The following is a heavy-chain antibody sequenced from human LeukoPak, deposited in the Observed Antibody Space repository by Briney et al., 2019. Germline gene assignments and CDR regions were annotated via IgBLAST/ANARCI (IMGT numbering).Heavy chain of an antibody. D-gene: IGHD2-21*02. V-gene: IGHV3-11*01. Sequence: GGSLRLPCAASGFTFSDSYMSWIRQAPGKGLEWISYISSSGSNVYYADSVKGRFTISRDNAKNSLYLQMNSLTAEDTAVYYCAVTVTARCEYFQHWGQGTLVTVSS. CDR3: AVTVTARCEYFQH. J-gene: IGHJ1*01. CDR1: GFTFSDSY. CDR2: ISSSGSNV.